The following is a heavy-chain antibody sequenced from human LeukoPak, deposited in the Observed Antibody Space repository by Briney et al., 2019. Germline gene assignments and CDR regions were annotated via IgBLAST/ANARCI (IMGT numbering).Heavy chain of an antibody. D-gene: IGHD3-10*01. CDR3: ARSAIPTVRGVTRPDWFDP. Sequence: GGPLKIPCRGSRYSFSTYWLAWMRQMPGQGLDRMGILYPGDSDTRYSPSFQGQVTISADKSISTAYLQWSSLKASDTAMYYCARSAIPTVRGVTRPDWFDPWGQGTLVTVSS. CDR1: RYSFSTYW. J-gene: IGHJ5*02. CDR2: LYPGDSDT. V-gene: IGHV5-51*01.